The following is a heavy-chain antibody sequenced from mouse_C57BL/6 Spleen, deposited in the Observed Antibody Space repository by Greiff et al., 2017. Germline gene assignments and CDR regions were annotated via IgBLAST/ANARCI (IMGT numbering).Heavy chain of an antibody. CDR2: INPNNGGT. CDR3: ARWDYYYGSSYGAMDY. Sequence: VQLQQSGPELVKPGASVKIPCKASGYTFTDYNMDWVKQSHGKSLEWIGDINPNNGGTIYNQKFKGKATLTVDKSSSTAYMELRSLTSEDTAVYYCARWDYYYGSSYGAMDYWGQGTSVTVSS. CDR1: GYTFTDYN. D-gene: IGHD1-1*01. V-gene: IGHV1-18*01. J-gene: IGHJ4*01.